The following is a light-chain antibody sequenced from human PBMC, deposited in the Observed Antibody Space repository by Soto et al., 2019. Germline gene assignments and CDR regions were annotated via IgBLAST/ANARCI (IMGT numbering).Light chain of an antibody. J-gene: IGKJ2*01. V-gene: IGKV1-33*01. CDR2: DAS. Sequence: DIQMTQSPSSLSASVGDSVTISCQASQDITNYLNWYQQRPGKAPQLLIYDASNLETRVPSRFSGSGSGTDFTFTITNLQPEDFATYYCQQYDTVPPTFGQGTKLDIK. CDR1: QDITNY. CDR3: QQYDTVPPT.